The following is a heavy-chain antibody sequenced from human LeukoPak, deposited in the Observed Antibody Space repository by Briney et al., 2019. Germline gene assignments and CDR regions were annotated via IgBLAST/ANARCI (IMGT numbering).Heavy chain of an antibody. J-gene: IGHJ4*02. CDR2: INHSGST. V-gene: IGHV4-34*01. CDR1: GGSVSGYY. Sequence: SETLSLTCAVYGGSVSGYYCSWIRQPPGKGLEWIGEINHSGSTNYNPSLKSRVTISVDKSKNQFSLKLSSVTAADTAVYYCAGRLTPYYFDYWGQGTLVTVSS. CDR3: AGRLTPYYFDY.